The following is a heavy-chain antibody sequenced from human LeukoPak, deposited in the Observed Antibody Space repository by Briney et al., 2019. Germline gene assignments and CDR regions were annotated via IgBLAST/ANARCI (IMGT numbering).Heavy chain of an antibody. CDR1: GFTFSSYA. CDR2: INSDGSST. CDR3: ARAGTGGGYDSGFDY. J-gene: IGHJ4*02. V-gene: IGHV3-74*01. D-gene: IGHD5-12*01. Sequence: GGSLRLSCAASGFTFSSYAMSWVRQAPGKGLEWVSRINSDGSSTSYADSVKGRFTISRDNAKNTPYLQMNSLRAEDTAVYYCARAGTGGGYDSGFDYWGQGTLVTVSS.